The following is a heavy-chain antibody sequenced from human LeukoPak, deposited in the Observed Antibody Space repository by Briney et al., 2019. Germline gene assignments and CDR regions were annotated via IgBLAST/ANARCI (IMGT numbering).Heavy chain of an antibody. D-gene: IGHD1-26*01. J-gene: IGHJ4*02. CDR1: GGSFSGYY. V-gene: IGHV4-34*01. CDR2: INHSGST. CDR3: ARGEYSGSPPDY. Sequence: PSETLSLTCAVYGGSFSGYYWSWIRQPPGKGLEWIGEINHSGSTNYNPSLKSRVTISVDTSKNQFSLKLSSVTAADTAVYYCARGEYSGSPPDYWGQGTLVTVSS.